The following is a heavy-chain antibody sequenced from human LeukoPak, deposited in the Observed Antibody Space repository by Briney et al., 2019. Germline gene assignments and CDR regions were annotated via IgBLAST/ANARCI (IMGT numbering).Heavy chain of an antibody. CDR1: GFTVSSNY. V-gene: IGHV3-66*01. CDR3: AREGGYCSGGGCHEYFQH. J-gene: IGHJ1*01. D-gene: IGHD2-15*01. CDR2: IFSGGDT. Sequence: GGSLRLSCAASGFTVSSNYMSWVRQAPGKGLEWVSVIFSGGDTYYADSVKGRFTISRDNSRNTLYLQMNSLRAEDTAVYYCAREGGYCSGGGCHEYFQHWGQGTLVTVSS.